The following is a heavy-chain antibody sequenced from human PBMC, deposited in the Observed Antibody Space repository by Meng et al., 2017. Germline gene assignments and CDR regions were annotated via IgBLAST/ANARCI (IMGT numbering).Heavy chain of an antibody. J-gene: IGHJ4*02. CDR1: GGSVGSGNYY. D-gene: IGHD4-17*01. CDR2: IVYSGST. Sequence: QVQLQEAGPGRVRPSETLSLTCTVSGGSVGSGNYYWSWIRQPPGKGLEWIGYIVYSGSTTYNPSLKTRVTISVDTSKNQFSLKPTSVTAADTAVYFCARDVGGDYETLFDYWGQGTLVTASS. V-gene: IGHV4-61*01. CDR3: ARDVGGDYETLFDY.